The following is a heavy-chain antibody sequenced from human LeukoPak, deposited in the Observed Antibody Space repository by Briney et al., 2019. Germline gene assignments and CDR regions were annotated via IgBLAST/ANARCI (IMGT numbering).Heavy chain of an antibody. CDR1: GFTFSSYA. V-gene: IGHV3-30-3*01. J-gene: IGHJ6*02. CDR3: ARSIDVTYYYYGMDV. D-gene: IGHD2/OR15-2a*01. CDR2: ISYDGSNK. Sequence: GGSLRLSCAASGFTFSSYAMHWVPQAPGKGLEWVAVISYDGSNKYYADSVKGRFTISRDNSKNALYLQMNSLRAEDTAVYYCARSIDVTYYYYGMDVWGQGTTVTVSS.